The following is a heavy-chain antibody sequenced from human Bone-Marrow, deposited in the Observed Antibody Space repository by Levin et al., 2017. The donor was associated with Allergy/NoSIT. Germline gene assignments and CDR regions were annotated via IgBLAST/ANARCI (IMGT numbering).Heavy chain of an antibody. CDR1: GASISSGGFY. J-gene: IGHJ4*02. CDR2: IHDSGIP. CDR3: ARVRAGDYAPIGY. V-gene: IGHV4-31*03. D-gene: IGHD4-17*01. Sequence: KASETLSLTCSVSGASISSGGFYWSWIHQFSGKGLEWIGHIHDSGIPTYNPSLQSRLTISVDTGANDFSLKLASVTVADTAVYFCARVRAGDYAPIGYWGRGVLVTVSS.